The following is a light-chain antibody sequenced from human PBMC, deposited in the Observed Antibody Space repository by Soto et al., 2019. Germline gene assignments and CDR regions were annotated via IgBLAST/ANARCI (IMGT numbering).Light chain of an antibody. CDR2: QDT. V-gene: IGLV3-1*01. J-gene: IGLJ2*01. CDR3: QAWDNNTDVV. Sequence: SYELTQPPSVSVSPGQTASITCSGDKLGDKYAYWYQQKPGQSPVLVIYQDTRRPSGIPERFSGSNSGNTATLTISGTQAMDEADYYCQAWDNNTDVVFGGGTKLT. CDR1: KLGDKY.